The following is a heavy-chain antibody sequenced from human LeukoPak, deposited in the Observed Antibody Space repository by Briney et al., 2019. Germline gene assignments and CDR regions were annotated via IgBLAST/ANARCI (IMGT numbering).Heavy chain of an antibody. CDR2: ISRSGSSI. V-gene: IGHV3-48*03. CDR1: GFIFGSYE. J-gene: IGHJ3*01. D-gene: IGHD2-21*02. CDR3: ARDKTPYCGGDCYAFDV. Sequence: GGSLRLSCAASGFIFGSYEMNWVRQAPGKGLEWVSYISRSGSSIYYADSVKGRFTISRDNAKNSLYLQMNSLRAEDTAVYYCARDKTPYCGGDCYAFDVWGQGTMVTVSS.